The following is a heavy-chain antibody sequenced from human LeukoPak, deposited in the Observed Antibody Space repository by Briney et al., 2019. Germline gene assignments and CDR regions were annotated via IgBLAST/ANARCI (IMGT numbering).Heavy chain of an antibody. CDR1: GYTFTDYN. CDR3: ARSSSGWPLYFDC. V-gene: IGHV1-2*02. D-gene: IGHD6-19*01. CDR2: INPKSGCT. J-gene: IGHJ4*02. Sequence: GASVKVSCKASGYTFTDYNLHWGRQAPGGGVEWMGWINPKSGCTKFAQKHQGGVTMTADTSIDTAYLELSNLKSDDTAIYYCARSSSGWPLYFDCWGQGTLVTVSS.